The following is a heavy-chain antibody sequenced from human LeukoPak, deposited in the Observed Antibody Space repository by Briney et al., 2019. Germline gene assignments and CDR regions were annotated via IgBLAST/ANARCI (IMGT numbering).Heavy chain of an antibody. CDR1: GGSISSYY. CDR2: IYYSGST. Sequence: SETLSLTCTVSGGSISSYYWSWIRQPPGKGLEWIGYIYYSGSTNYNPSLKSRVTISVDTSKNQFSLKLSSVTAADTAVYYCARGGSYYYYYYMDVWGKGTTVTVSS. V-gene: IGHV4-59*08. D-gene: IGHD1-26*01. CDR3: ARGGSYYYYYYMDV. J-gene: IGHJ6*03.